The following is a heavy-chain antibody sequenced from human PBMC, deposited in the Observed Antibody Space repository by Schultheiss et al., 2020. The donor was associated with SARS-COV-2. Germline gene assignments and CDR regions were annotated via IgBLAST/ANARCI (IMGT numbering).Heavy chain of an antibody. CDR1: GFTFSSYS. D-gene: IGHD3-3*01. Sequence: GGSLRLSCAASGFTFSSYSMNWVRQAPGKGLEWVSSISSSSSYIYYADSVKGRFTISRDNAKNSLYLQMNSLRAEDTAVYYCAKLLDYDFWSGYADYYGMDVWGQGTMVTVSS. V-gene: IGHV3-21*01. J-gene: IGHJ6*02. CDR3: AKLLDYDFWSGYADYYGMDV. CDR2: ISSSSSYI.